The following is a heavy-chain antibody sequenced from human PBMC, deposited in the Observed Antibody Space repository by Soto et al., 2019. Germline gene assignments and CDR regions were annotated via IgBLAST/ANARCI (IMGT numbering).Heavy chain of an antibody. CDR1: GFTFSSYA. CDR2: ISGSGGST. J-gene: IGHJ5*02. Sequence: ESGGGLVQPGGSLRLSCAASGFTFSSYAMSWVRQAPGKGLEWVSAISGSGGSTYYADSVKGRFTISGDNSKNTLYLQMNSLRAEDTAVYYCAKGTARVNWFDPWGQGTLVTVSS. CDR3: AKGTARVNWFDP. V-gene: IGHV3-23*01. D-gene: IGHD3-10*01.